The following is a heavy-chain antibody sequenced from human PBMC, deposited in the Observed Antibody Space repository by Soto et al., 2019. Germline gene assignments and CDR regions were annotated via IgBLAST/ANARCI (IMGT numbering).Heavy chain of an antibody. Sequence: GGSLRLSCAASGFTFSNYWMHWVRQAPGKGLVWVSRVNGDGSSTFYADSVKGRFTISRDNAKNTVYLQMNSLSAEDTAGYYCAKDNWNTVWGQGTMVTVSS. J-gene: IGHJ3*01. CDR1: GFTFSNYW. CDR3: AKDNWNTV. D-gene: IGHD1-20*01. V-gene: IGHV3-74*01. CDR2: VNGDGSST.